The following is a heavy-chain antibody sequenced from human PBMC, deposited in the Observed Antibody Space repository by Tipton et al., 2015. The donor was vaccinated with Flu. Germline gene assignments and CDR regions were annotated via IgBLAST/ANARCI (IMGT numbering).Heavy chain of an antibody. J-gene: IGHJ4*02. CDR2: INTDGSTT. CDR1: GFTFSTCW. CDR3: AREILSPGGY. V-gene: IGHV3-74*01. Sequence: SLRLSCAASGFTFSTCWMHWVRQAPGKGLVWVSRINTDGSTTSYADSVKGRFTISRDNAKNTLYLQMNSLRAEDTAVYYCAREILSPGGYWGQGTLVTVSS. D-gene: IGHD2-15*01.